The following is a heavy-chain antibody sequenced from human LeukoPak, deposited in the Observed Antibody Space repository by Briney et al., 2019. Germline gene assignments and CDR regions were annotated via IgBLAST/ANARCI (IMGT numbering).Heavy chain of an antibody. Sequence: ASVKVSCKTSGYTFTGYDINWVRQAAGQGFEWMGWMHPNSGDTGYVHNLQGRITITRDSSTATVFMELSSLRSEDTAMYYCARGRLNGNVDFWGQGTLVTASS. D-gene: IGHD1-20*01. V-gene: IGHV1-8*01. CDR1: GYTFTGYD. J-gene: IGHJ4*02. CDR3: ARGRLNGNVDF. CDR2: MHPNSGDT.